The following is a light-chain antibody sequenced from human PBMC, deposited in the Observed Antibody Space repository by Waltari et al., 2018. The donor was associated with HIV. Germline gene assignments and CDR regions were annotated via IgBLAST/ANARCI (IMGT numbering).Light chain of an antibody. CDR3: QQYNERPHT. Sequence: EIILTQSPATLFVSPGERATPSCRASQSVSNELAGYQQKRGQAPRLLIYGTSTRATGVPDRFSGSGSGTEFTLTISSLQSEDFAVYHCQQYNERPHTFGQGTKVDNK. J-gene: IGKJ1*01. V-gene: IGKV3-15*01. CDR2: GTS. CDR1: QSVSNE.